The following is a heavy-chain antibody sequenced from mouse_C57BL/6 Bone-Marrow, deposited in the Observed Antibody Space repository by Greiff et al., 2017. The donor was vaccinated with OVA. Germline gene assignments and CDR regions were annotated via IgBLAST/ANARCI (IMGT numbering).Heavy chain of an antibody. D-gene: IGHD1-1*01. V-gene: IGHV14-4*01. CDR1: GFNIKDDY. CDR2: IDPENGDT. J-gene: IGHJ1*03. CDR3: TGYYGSSLYWYFDV. Sequence: EVKLVESGAELVRPGASVKLSCTASGFNIKDDYMHWVKQRPEQGLEWIGWIDPENGDTEYASKFQGKATITADTSSNTAYLQLSSLTSEDTAVYYCTGYYGSSLYWYFDVWGTGTTVTVSS.